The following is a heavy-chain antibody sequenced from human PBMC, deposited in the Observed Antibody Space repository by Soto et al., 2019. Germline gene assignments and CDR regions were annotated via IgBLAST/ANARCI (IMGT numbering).Heavy chain of an antibody. CDR1: GFTLSSFA. J-gene: IGHJ4*02. CDR3: AQNGGSGTFYAFDY. CDR2: ISSTGKRT. D-gene: IGHD3-10*01. Sequence: GGSLRLSCATSGFTLSSFAMSWVRQAPGKELAWVSAISSTGKRTYYADSVKGRFSISRDNSKNTLYLHMLSLRAEDTAIYFCAQNGGSGTFYAFDYWGQGA. V-gene: IGHV3-23*01.